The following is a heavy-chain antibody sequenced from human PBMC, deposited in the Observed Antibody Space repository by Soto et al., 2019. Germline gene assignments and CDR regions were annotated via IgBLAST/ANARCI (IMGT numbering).Heavy chain of an antibody. V-gene: IGHV1-46*01. D-gene: IGHD3-10*01. CDR3: AREVGGSGPRHRDYYYGMDV. J-gene: IGHJ6*02. CDR2: INPSGGST. Sequence: ASVKVSCKASGYTFTSYYMHWVRQAPGQGLEWMGIINPSGGSTSYAQKFQGRVTMTRDTSTSTVYMELSSLRSEDTAVYYCAREVGGSGPRHRDYYYGMDVWGQGTTVTVSS. CDR1: GYTFTSYY.